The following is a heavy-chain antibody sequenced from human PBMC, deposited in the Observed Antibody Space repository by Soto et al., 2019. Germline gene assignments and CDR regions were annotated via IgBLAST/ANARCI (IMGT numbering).Heavy chain of an antibody. CDR3: AKDIREYSSGWTYFDY. Sequence: PGGSLRLSCAASGFTFHDYAMHWVRQGQGKGLEWVSGITWNSGSIDYADSVKGRFTISRDNAKNSLYLQMNILRPEDTALYYCAKDIREYSSGWTYFDYWGHGTLVTVSS. V-gene: IGHV3-9*01. J-gene: IGHJ4*01. CDR1: GFTFHDYA. D-gene: IGHD6-19*01. CDR2: ITWNSGSI.